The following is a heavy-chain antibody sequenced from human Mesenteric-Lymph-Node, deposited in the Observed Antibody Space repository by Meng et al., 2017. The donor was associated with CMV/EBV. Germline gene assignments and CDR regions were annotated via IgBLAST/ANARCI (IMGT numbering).Heavy chain of an antibody. J-gene: IGHJ4*02. CDR1: GYTFTSHW. CDR2: IYPGDSDT. V-gene: IGHV5-51*01. Sequence: GGSLRLSCKGSGYTFTSHWVAWVRQMPGKGLEWMGIIYPGDSDTRYSPSFEGQVTISTDTSINTAYLQWGSLRASDTAIYYCARAESFDYWGQGTLVTVSS. CDR3: ARAESFDY.